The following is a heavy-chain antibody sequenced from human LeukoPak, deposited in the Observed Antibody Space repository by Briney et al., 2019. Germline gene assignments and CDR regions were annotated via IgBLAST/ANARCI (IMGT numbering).Heavy chain of an antibody. Sequence: SETLSLTCTVSGGSISSYYWGWIRQPPGKGLEWIGSIYYSGSTYYNPSLKSRVTISVDTSKNLFSLKLSSVTAADTAVYYCARASSIAAAGTPIVYFDYWGQGTLVTVSS. J-gene: IGHJ4*02. CDR3: ARASSIAAAGTPIVYFDY. V-gene: IGHV4-39*07. D-gene: IGHD6-13*01. CDR1: GGSISSYY. CDR2: IYYSGST.